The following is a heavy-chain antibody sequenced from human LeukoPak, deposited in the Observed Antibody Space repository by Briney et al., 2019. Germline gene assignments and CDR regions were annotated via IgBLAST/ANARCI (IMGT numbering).Heavy chain of an antibody. CDR1: GYTFTSFD. Sequence: ASVKVSCKASGYTFTSFDISWVRQAPGQGLEWMGWISSYNRKTYYTQSLQGRVTMTTDTSTSTAYMELTSLTSDDTAVYYCARDRGSYGDFLFDYWGQGTLVTVSS. CDR3: ARDRGSYGDFLFDY. V-gene: IGHV1-18*01. D-gene: IGHD4-17*01. J-gene: IGHJ4*02. CDR2: ISSYNRKT.